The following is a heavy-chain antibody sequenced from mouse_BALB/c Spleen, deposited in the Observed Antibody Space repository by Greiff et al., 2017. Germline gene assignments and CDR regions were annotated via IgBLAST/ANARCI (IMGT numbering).Heavy chain of an antibody. V-gene: IGHV2-9*02. J-gene: IGHJ3*01. Sequence: VKLVESGPGLVAPSQSLSITCTVSGFSLTSYGVHWVRQPPGKGLEWLGVIWAGGSTNYNSALMSRLSISKDNSKSQVFLKMNSLQTDDTAMYYCAREKDYGNYWFAYWGQGTLVTVSA. CDR2: IWAGGST. D-gene: IGHD2-1*01. CDR1: GFSLTSYG. CDR3: AREKDYGNYWFAY.